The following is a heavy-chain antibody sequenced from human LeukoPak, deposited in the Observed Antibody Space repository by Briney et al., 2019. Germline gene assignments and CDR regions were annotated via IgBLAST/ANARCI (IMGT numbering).Heavy chain of an antibody. CDR1: GGSISSYY. Sequence: SETLSLTCTVSGGSISSYYWSWIRQPPGKGLEWMGYIYYSGSTNYNPSLKSRVTISVDTSKNQFSLKLSSVTAADTAVYYCASLGATTDIDAFDIWGQGTMVTVSS. D-gene: IGHD1-26*01. CDR2: IYYSGST. J-gene: IGHJ3*02. CDR3: ASLGATTDIDAFDI. V-gene: IGHV4-59*01.